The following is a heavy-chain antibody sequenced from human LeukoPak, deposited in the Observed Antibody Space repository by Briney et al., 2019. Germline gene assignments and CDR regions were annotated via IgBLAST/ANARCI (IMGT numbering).Heavy chain of an antibody. Sequence: SVKVSCKASGGTFSSYAISWVRQAPGQGLEWMGGIIPIFGTANYARKFQGRVTITTDESTSTAYMELSSLRSEDTAVYYCARATIFGVILDPWGQGTLVTVSS. V-gene: IGHV1-69*05. J-gene: IGHJ5*02. CDR2: IIPIFGTA. CDR3: ARATIFGVILDP. CDR1: GGTFSSYA. D-gene: IGHD3-3*01.